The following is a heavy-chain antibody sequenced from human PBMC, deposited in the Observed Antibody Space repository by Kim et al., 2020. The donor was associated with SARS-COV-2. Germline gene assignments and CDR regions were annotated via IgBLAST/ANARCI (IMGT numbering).Heavy chain of an antibody. CDR3: ARVLTSGGSYFDY. CDR2: IRSSSSYI. CDR1: GFTFSSYT. Sequence: GGSLRLSCAASGFTFSSYTMNWVRQAPGKGLEWISSIRSSSSYIYYADSVKGRFTISRDNARASLNLQMNSRRAEDTAAYYCARVLTSGGSYFDYWGQGT. D-gene: IGHD6-19*01. V-gene: IGHV3-21*04. J-gene: IGHJ4*02.